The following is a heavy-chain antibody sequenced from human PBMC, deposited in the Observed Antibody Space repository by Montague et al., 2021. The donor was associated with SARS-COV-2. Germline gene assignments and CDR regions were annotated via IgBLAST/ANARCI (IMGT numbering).Heavy chain of an antibody. Sequence: SETLSLTCAVYGGSFSGYYCSWIRQPPGKGLERIGEINHSGSTNXNSYLKIRVTITVDTSKNQFSLKLSFVTAADTAVYYCARGPVDDNCSGGSCYSRYYYGMDVWGQGTTVTVSS. CDR1: GGSFSGYY. D-gene: IGHD2-15*01. J-gene: IGHJ6*02. V-gene: IGHV4-34*01. CDR3: ARGPVDDNCSGGSCYSRYYYGMDV. CDR2: INHSGST.